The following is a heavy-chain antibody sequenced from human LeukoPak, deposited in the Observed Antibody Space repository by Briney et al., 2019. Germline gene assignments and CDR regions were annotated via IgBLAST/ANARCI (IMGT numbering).Heavy chain of an antibody. Sequence: SQTLPLTCAISGDSVSSNSVTWDWIRQSPSRGLEWLGRTYYRSTWYNDYAVSVRGRITVNPDTSKNQFSLHLNSVTPEDTAVYYCARRLTQYDCFDPWGQGILVTVSS. CDR1: GDSVSSNSVT. D-gene: IGHD2-2*01. CDR2: TYYRSTWYN. J-gene: IGHJ5*02. CDR3: ARRLTQYDCFDP. V-gene: IGHV6-1*01.